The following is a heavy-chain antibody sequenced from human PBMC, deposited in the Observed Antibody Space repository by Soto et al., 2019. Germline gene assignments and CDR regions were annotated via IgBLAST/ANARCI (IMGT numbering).Heavy chain of an antibody. Sequence: VASVKVSCKASGGTFSSYAISWVRQAPGQGLEWMGGIIPIFGTANYAQKFQGRVTITADESTSTAYMELSSLRSEDTAVYYCARGGDILTGYYYYYYGMDVWGQGTTVTVSS. D-gene: IGHD3-9*01. CDR1: GGTFSSYA. CDR3: ARGGDILTGYYYYYYGMDV. CDR2: IIPIFGTA. V-gene: IGHV1-69*13. J-gene: IGHJ6*02.